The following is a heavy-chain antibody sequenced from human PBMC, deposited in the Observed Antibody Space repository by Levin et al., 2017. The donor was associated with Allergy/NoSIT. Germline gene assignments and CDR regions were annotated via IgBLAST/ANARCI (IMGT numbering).Heavy chain of an antibody. J-gene: IGHJ4*02. V-gene: IGHV3-7*01. Sequence: PGGSLRLSCAASGFTFSTYCMSWVRQAPGKGLEWVANIKTDGSAKFYVDSVKGRFTISRDNAKSSLYLQMNSLRAEDTAVYYGSRADDYWGQGTLVTVSS. CDR3: SRADDY. CDR1: GFTFSTYC. CDR2: IKTDGSAK.